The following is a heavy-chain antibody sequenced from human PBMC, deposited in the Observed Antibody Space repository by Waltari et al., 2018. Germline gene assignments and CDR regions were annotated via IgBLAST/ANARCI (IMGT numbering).Heavy chain of an antibody. V-gene: IGHV4-39*07. D-gene: IGHD7-27*01. Sequence: QLQLQESGPGLVKPSETLSLTCPVSGGSISSSSYYWGWIRQPPGKGLEWMGRIYYSGSTYYNPSLKSRVTIAVDTSKNQFSLKLSSVTAADTAVYYCARFRELGKGYYFDDWGQGTLVTVSS. CDR1: GGSISSSSYY. J-gene: IGHJ4*02. CDR3: ARFRELGKGYYFDD. CDR2: IYYSGST.